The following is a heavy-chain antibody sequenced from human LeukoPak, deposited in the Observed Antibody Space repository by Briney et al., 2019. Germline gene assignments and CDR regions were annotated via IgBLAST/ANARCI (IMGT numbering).Heavy chain of an antibody. CDR3: AKAVRGIVSLDY. J-gene: IGHJ4*02. Sequence: GGSLRLSCAASGFTFSSYAMSWVRQAPGKGLERVSAISGSGGSTYYADSVKGRFTISRDNSKNTLYLQMNSLRAEDTAVYYCAKAVRGIVSLDYWGQGTLVTVSS. V-gene: IGHV3-23*01. CDR2: ISGSGGST. D-gene: IGHD2/OR15-2a*01. CDR1: GFTFSSYA.